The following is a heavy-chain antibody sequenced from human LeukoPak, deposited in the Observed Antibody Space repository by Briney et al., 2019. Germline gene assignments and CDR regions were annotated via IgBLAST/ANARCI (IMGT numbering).Heavy chain of an antibody. CDR2: LSHSGSS. D-gene: IGHD3-22*01. V-gene: IGHV4-38-2*02. CDR1: GYSIGSGYY. CDR3: ARAPSPSNHYDSSGYYFPPSHGDAFDI. J-gene: IGHJ3*02. Sequence: PSETLSLTCTVSGYSIGSGYYWDWIRQPPGKGLEWIGTLSHSGSSFYNPSLKSRVTISVDTSKNQFSLNLSSVTAADTAVFYCARAPSPSNHYDSSGYYFPPSHGDAFDIWGQGTMVTVSS.